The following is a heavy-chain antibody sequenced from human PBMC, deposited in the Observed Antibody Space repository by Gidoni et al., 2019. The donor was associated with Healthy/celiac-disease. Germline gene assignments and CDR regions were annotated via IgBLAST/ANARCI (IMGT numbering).Heavy chain of an antibody. J-gene: IGHJ6*02. D-gene: IGHD3-10*01. Sequence: QVQLVESGGGVVQPGRSLRPSCAASGFTFSSYTMHWVRQSPGKGLQWVAVISYDGDNKYDADSGKGGFTISRDNSKNTLYVQRNSLGAEDTAVYYCAREVGGYYYYYGMDVWGQGTTVTVSS. CDR2: ISYDGDNK. CDR1: GFTFSSYT. CDR3: AREVGGYYYYYGMDV. V-gene: IGHV3-30*04.